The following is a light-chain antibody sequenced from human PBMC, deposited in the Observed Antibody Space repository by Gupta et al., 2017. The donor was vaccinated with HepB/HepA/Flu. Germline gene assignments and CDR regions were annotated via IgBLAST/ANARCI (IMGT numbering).Light chain of an antibody. J-gene: IGLJ2*01. Sequence: QSVLIQPPSASGTPGQRVTISCSGGRSNIGLNAVSWYQQLPGTAPKLLIYKTNQRPSGVPARFSGSKSGTSASLAISGLQSEDEADYYCATWDDRLSGPVFGGGTKLT. CDR1: RSNIGLNA. V-gene: IGLV1-44*01. CDR2: KTN. CDR3: ATWDDRLSGPV.